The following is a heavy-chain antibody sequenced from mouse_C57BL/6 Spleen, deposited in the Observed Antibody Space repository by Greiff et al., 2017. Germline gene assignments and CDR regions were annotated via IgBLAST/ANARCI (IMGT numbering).Heavy chain of an antibody. D-gene: IGHD2-4*01. Sequence: EVKLMESGPGLVKPSQSLSLTCSVTGYSITSGYYWNWIRQFPGNKLERMGYISYDGSNNYNPSLKNRISITRDTSKNQFFLKLNSVTTEDTATYYCAREDDYDPAWFAYRGQETLVTVSA. CDR1: GYSITSGYY. J-gene: IGHJ3*01. CDR3: AREDDYDPAWFAY. V-gene: IGHV3-6*01. CDR2: ISYDGSN.